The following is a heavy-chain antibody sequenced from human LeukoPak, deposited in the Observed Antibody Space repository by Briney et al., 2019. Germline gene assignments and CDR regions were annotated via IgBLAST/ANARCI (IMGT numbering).Heavy chain of an antibody. D-gene: IGHD1-1*01. V-gene: IGHV3-15*01. CDR1: GFTFSNAW. Sequence: GGSLRLSCAASGFTFSNAWMSWVRQAPGKGLEWVGRIKSKTDGWTTDYAAPVKGRFTISRDDSKNTLYLQMNSLKTDDTAVYYCTTSPRLDRFDYWGQGTLVTVSS. J-gene: IGHJ4*02. CDR2: IKSKTDGWTT. CDR3: TTSPRLDRFDY.